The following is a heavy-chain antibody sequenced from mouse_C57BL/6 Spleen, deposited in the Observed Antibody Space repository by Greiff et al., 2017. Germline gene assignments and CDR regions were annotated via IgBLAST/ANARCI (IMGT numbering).Heavy chain of an antibody. D-gene: IGHD2-3*01. Sequence: DVHLVESGGGLVQPGGSLSLSCAASGFTFTDYYMSWVRQPPGKALEWLGFIRNKANGYTTEYSASVKGRFTISRDNSQSILYLQMNALIAEDSATYYCARFYDAYFDYWGQGPTLTVSS. CDR2: IRNKANGYTT. V-gene: IGHV7-3*01. J-gene: IGHJ2*01. CDR1: GFTFTDYY. CDR3: ARFYDAYFDY.